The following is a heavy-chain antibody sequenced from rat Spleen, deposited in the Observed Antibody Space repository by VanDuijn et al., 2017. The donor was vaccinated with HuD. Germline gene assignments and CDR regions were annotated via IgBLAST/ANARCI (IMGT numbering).Heavy chain of an antibody. CDR2: ISPDGGST. J-gene: IGHJ2*01. D-gene: IGHD1-7*01. CDR1: GFTFSKYW. V-gene: IGHV5-58*01. CDR3: AVAGYGY. Sequence: EVQLVETGGGLVQPGRSLKLSCVASGFTFSKYWMYWVRRVPGKGLEWISSISPDGGSTYYPDSVKGRFTISRDNAENTVYLQMNSLRSEDTATYYCAVAGYGYWGQGVMVTVSS.